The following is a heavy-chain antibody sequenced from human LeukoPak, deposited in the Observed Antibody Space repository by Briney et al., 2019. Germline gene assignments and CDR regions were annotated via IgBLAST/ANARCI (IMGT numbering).Heavy chain of an antibody. D-gene: IGHD3-10*01. J-gene: IGHJ4*02. V-gene: IGHV4-59*08. Sequence: SETLSLTCTVSGGSISSFYWIWIRQPPGKGLEWIGYIYYSGSTNYNPSLKSRVTMSADTSKNQFSLKLSSVTPADTAVYYCARQRGVAFDYWGQGTLVTVSS. CDR2: IYYSGST. CDR1: GGSISSFY. CDR3: ARQRGVAFDY.